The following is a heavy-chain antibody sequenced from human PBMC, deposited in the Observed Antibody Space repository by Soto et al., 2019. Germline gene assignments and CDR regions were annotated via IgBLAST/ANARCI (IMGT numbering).Heavy chain of an antibody. CDR3: TTFFIGSSWYH. D-gene: IGHD6-13*01. CDR1: GFTFSNAW. Sequence: EVQLVESGGGLVKPGGSLRLSCAASGFTFSNAWMNWVRQAPGKGLEWVGRIKSKTDGGTTDYAAHVKGRFTISRDDSKNTLYLQMNSLKTEDAAVYYCTTFFIGSSWYHWGQGTLVTVSS. CDR2: IKSKTDGGTT. V-gene: IGHV3-15*07. J-gene: IGHJ5*02.